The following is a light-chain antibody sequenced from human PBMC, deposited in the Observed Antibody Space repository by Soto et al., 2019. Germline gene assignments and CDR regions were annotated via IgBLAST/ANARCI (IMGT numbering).Light chain of an antibody. CDR3: SSYTSRSTWV. CDR1: SSDVGGYNY. CDR2: DVS. J-gene: IGLJ3*02. V-gene: IGLV2-14*01. Sequence: QSALTQPASVSGSPGQSITISCTGTSSDVGGYNYVSWYQQHPGKTPKLMIYDVSNRPSGASNRFSGSKSGNTASLTISGLQAEDEADYYCSSYTSRSTWVFGGGTKLTVL.